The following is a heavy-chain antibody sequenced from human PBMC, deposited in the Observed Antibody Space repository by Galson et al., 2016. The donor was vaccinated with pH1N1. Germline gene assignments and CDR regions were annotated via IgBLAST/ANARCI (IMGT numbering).Heavy chain of an antibody. CDR2: INGRNGGT. CDR1: GFTSNTYA. Sequence: SLRLSCAASGFTSNTYAMTWVRQAPGKGLEGVSAINGRNGGTHYADSVKGRFTISRDISKNTLFLQMNSLRADDTAVYYCAKAEPFGTTWYGVVDNWGQGTLVTVSS. D-gene: IGHD3-10*01. V-gene: IGHV3-23*01. J-gene: IGHJ4*02. CDR3: AKAEPFGTTWYGVVDN.